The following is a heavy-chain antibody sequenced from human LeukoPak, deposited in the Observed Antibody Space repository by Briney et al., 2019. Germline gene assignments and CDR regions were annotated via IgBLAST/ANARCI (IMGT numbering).Heavy chain of an antibody. CDR1: GGTFSSYA. V-gene: IGHV1-69*04. D-gene: IGHD4-11*01. J-gene: IGHJ6*02. CDR2: TIPIFGIA. Sequence: SVKVSCKASGGTFSSYAISWVRQAPGQGLEWMGRTIPIFGIANYAQKFQGRVTITADKSTSTAYMELSSLRSEDTAVYYCARDKDDYSNYGPPSGMDVWGQGTTVTVSS. CDR3: ARDKDDYSNYGPPSGMDV.